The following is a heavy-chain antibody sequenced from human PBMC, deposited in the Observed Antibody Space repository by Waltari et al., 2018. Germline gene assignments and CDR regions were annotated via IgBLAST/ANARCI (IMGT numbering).Heavy chain of an antibody. CDR1: GFTFSSYA. CDR3: AKVCEVVYDFWSGYPYYFDY. V-gene: IGHV3-23*01. D-gene: IGHD3-3*01. J-gene: IGHJ4*02. CDR2: IRGSGGST. Sequence: EVQLLESGGGLVQPGGSLRLSCAASGFTFSSYAMSWVRQAPGKGLGWVSAIRGSGGSTYYADSVKGRFTISRDNSKNTLYLQMNSLRAEDTAVYYCAKVCEVVYDFWSGYPYYFDYWGQGTLVTVSS.